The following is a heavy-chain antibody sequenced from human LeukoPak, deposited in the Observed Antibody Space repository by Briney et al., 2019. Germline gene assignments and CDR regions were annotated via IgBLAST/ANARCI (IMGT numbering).Heavy chain of an antibody. D-gene: IGHD1-26*01. J-gene: IGHJ4*02. CDR2: IYPGDSET. Sequence: GQSLKISCKGSGYSFTSYWIGWVRQVPGKGLEWMGIIYPGDSETGYSPSFQGQVAISADKSISTAYLQWSSLKASDTAVYYCARRVHRGGSYSSHSDYWGQGTLVTVSS. CDR1: GYSFTSYW. V-gene: IGHV5-51*01. CDR3: ARRVHRGGSYSSHSDY.